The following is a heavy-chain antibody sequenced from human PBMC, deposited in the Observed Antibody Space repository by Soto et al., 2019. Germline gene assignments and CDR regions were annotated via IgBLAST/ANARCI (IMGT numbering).Heavy chain of an antibody. V-gene: IGHV4-39*01. J-gene: IGHJ4*02. CDR2: IYYSGST. D-gene: IGHD1-26*01. CDR1: GGSISSGSYY. CDR3: AIQSDRVGATVLDY. Sequence: SETLSLTCTVSGGSISSGSYYWGWIRQPPGKGLEWIGSIYYSGSTYYNPSLKSRVTISVDTSKNQFSLKLSSVTAADTAVYYCAIQSDRVGATVLDYWGRGTLVTVSS.